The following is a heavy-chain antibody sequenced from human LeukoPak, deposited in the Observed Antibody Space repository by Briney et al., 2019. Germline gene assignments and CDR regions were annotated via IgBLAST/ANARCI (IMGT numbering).Heavy chain of an antibody. Sequence: ASVKVSCKASGYTFTNYAMHWVRQAPGQRLEWMGWINADNDNTKYSQKFQGRVTITRDTSANTLSMELSSLRSEDTALYYCAMSMRHNSSVYWETRLDYWGQGTLVTVSS. V-gene: IGHV1-3*01. CDR2: INADNDNT. CDR3: AMSMRHNSSVYWETRLDY. D-gene: IGHD3-22*01. J-gene: IGHJ4*02. CDR1: GYTFTNYA.